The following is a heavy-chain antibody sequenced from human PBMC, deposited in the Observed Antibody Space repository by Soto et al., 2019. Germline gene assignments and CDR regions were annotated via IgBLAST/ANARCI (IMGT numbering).Heavy chain of an antibody. V-gene: IGHV1-46*01. J-gene: IGHJ4*02. CDR3: VRDGPNGPNDADY. Sequence: ASVKVSCKASGYAFTNYNIHWVRLAPGQGLQWMGEVNPNRGTAGYAETFQGRVTMTRDPSTRTVYMVLTSLRPEDTAVYYCVRDGPNGPNDADYWGQGTPVTVSS. CDR2: VNPNRGTA. CDR1: GYAFTNYN. D-gene: IGHD1-1*01.